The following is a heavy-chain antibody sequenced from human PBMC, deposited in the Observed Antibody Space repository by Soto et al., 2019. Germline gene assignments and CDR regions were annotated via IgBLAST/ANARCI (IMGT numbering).Heavy chain of an antibody. J-gene: IGHJ4*02. Sequence: TLSLTCTVSGGSISSYYWSWIRQPPGKGLEGIGYIYYSGSTNYNPSLKSRVTISVDTSKNQFSLKLSSVTAADTAVYYCARLEGSGSYYHRHFDYWGQGTLVTVSS. CDR1: GGSISSYY. V-gene: IGHV4-59*08. D-gene: IGHD3-10*01. CDR3: ARLEGSGSYYHRHFDY. CDR2: IYYSGST.